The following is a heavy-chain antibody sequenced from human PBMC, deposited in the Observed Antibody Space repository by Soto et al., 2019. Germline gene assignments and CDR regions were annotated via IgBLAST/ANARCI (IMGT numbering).Heavy chain of an antibody. CDR2: IVVGSGNT. CDR3: AADPGRLLRDGYNFAFDI. J-gene: IGHJ3*02. CDR1: GFTFTSSA. V-gene: IGHV1-58*01. Sequence: SVKVSCKASGFTFTSSAVQWVRQARGQRLEWIGWIVVGSGNTNYAQKFQERVTITRDMSTSTAYMELSSLRSEDTAVYYCAADPGRLLRDGYNFAFDIWGKGTMVTVSS. D-gene: IGHD5-12*01.